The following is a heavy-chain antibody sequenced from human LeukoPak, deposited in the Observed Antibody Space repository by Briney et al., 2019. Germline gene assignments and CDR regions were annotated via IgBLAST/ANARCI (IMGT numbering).Heavy chain of an antibody. CDR1: GGSISSYY. D-gene: IGHD5-18*01. V-gene: IGHV4-59*01. J-gene: IGHJ2*01. Sequence: SETLSLTCTVSGGSISSYYWSWIRQPPGKGLEWIGYIYYSGSTNYNPSLKSRVTISVDTSKNQFSLKLSSVTAADTAVYYCARVRPPMGGYSYGRYWYFDLWGRGTLVTVSS. CDR2: IYYSGST. CDR3: ARVRPPMGGYSYGRYWYFDL.